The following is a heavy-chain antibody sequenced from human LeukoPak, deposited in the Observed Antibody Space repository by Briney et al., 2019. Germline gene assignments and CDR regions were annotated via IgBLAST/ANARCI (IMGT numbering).Heavy chain of an antibody. Sequence: PGGSLRLSCAASGFTFSSYGMHWVRQAPGKGLEWVAVISYDGSNKYYADSVEGRFTISRDNSKNTLYLQMNSLRAEDTAVYYCAKDQYSSGWPGMDVWGQGTTVTVSS. CDR2: ISYDGSNK. V-gene: IGHV3-30*18. D-gene: IGHD6-19*01. CDR3: AKDQYSSGWPGMDV. CDR1: GFTFSSYG. J-gene: IGHJ6*02.